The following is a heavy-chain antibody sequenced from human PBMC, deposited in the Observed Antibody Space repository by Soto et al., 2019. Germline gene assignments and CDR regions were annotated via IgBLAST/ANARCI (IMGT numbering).Heavy chain of an antibody. CDR1: GDSISSGLYF. V-gene: IGHV4-39*07. CDR3: AIGSTGFLDS. J-gene: IGHJ5*01. Sequence: SETLSLTCTVSGDSISSGLYFWAWIRQPPGKALEWIGSVYHSGITNYNPSLKSRVTMSVDKSNNQFSLKLTSVTAADTAVYYCAIGSTGFLDSWGQGTLVTVSS. D-gene: IGHD1-1*01. CDR2: VYHSGIT.